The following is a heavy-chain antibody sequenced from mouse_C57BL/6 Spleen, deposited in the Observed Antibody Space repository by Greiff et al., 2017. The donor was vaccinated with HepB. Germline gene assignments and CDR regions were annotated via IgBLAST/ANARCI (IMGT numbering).Heavy chain of an antibody. CDR3: ARGGLDGYYDY. J-gene: IGHJ2*01. D-gene: IGHD2-3*01. CDR1: GYSITSGYD. CDR2: ISYSGST. Sequence: EVKVVESGPGMVKPSQSLSLTCTVTGYSITSGYDWHWIRHFPGNKLEWMGYISYSGSTNYNPSLKSRISITHDTSKNHFFLKLNSVTTEDTATYYCARGGLDGYYDYWGQGTTLTVSS. V-gene: IGHV3-1*01.